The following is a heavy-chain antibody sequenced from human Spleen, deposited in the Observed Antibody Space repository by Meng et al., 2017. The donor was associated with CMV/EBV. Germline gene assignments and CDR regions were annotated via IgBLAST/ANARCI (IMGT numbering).Heavy chain of an antibody. CDR1: GYTFTSYE. J-gene: IGHJ6*02. CDR3: AKNYYDFWTGLYYYYYGMDV. V-gene: IGHV3-30*02. Sequence: SCKASGYTFTSYEMNWVRQAPGKGLEWVAFIRYDGSNKYYADSVKGRFTISRDNSKNTLYLQMNSLRAEDTAVYYCAKNYYDFWTGLYYYYYGMDVWGQGTTVTVSS. D-gene: IGHD3-3*01. CDR2: IRYDGSNK.